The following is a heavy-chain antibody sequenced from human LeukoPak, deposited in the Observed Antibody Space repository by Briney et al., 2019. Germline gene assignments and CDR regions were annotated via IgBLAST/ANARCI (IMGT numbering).Heavy chain of an antibody. D-gene: IGHD3-16*01. V-gene: IGHV4-39*07. CDR2: IYYSGST. J-gene: IGHJ4*02. CDR3: ARPHPRSYPVRRLGSYYFDY. Sequence: SETLSLTCTVSGGSISRSRDYWGWIRQPPGKGLEWIGSIYYSGSTYYNPSLKSRVTISGDTSKNRFSLKLSSVTAADTAMYYCARPHPRSYPVRRLGSYYFDYWGQGTLVTVSS. CDR1: GGSISRSRDY.